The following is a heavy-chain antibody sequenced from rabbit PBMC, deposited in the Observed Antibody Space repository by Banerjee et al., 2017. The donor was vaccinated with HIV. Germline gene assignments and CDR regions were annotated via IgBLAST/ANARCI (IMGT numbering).Heavy chain of an antibody. V-gene: IGHV1S45*01. Sequence: QEQLEESGGDLVQPEGSLTLTCKASGFTLSSSYWIYWVRQAPGKGLEWIACIYTGSSGSTYYATWAKGRLTISKTSSTTVTLQMTSLTAADTATYFCAREWDASSNFNSLWGQGTLVTVS. CDR1: GFTLSSSYW. CDR2: IYTGSSGST. J-gene: IGHJ4*01. CDR3: AREWDASSNFNSL. D-gene: IGHD4-2*01.